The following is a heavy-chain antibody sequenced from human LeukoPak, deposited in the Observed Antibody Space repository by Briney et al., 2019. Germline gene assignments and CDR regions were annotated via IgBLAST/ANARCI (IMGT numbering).Heavy chain of an antibody. CDR1: GFTFSSYG. J-gene: IGHJ6*03. V-gene: IGHV3-30*12. D-gene: IGHD3-3*01. Sequence: GGSLRLSCAASGFTFSSYGMHWVRQAPGKGLEWVAVISYDGSNKYYADSVKGRFTISRDNSKNTLYLQMNSLRAEDTAVYYCAKDYERFYYYMDIWGKGTTVTVSS. CDR2: ISYDGSNK. CDR3: AKDYERFYYYMDI.